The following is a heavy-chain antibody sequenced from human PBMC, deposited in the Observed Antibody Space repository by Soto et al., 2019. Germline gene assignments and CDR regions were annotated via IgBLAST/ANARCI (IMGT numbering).Heavy chain of an antibody. J-gene: IGHJ6*02. CDR3: AREGTAPYYYYGIDV. CDR2: ISAYNGNT. CDR1: GYSFTTYG. Sequence: QVQLVQSGGEVKKPGASVKVSCKTSGYSFTTYGITGVRQAPGHGLEWMGWISAYNGNTNYAQKIQDRVNITTDTSTSIAYSELRSLTSDDTAVYYCAREGTAPYYYYGIDVWGQGSMVTVSS. V-gene: IGHV1-18*01. D-gene: IGHD1-1*01.